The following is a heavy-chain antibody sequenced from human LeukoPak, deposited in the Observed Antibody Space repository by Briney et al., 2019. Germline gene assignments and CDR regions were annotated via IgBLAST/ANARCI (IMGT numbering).Heavy chain of an antibody. CDR3: ARWSVEMATIGAFDI. CDR2: INTNTGNP. J-gene: IGHJ3*02. CDR1: GYTFTAYY. Sequence: ASVKVSCKTSGYTFTAYYIHWVRQAPGQGLEWMGWINTNTGNPTYAQGFTGRFVLSLDTSVSTAYLQISSLKAEDTAVYYCARWSVEMATIGAFDIWGQGTMVTVSS. D-gene: IGHD5-24*01. V-gene: IGHV7-4-1*02.